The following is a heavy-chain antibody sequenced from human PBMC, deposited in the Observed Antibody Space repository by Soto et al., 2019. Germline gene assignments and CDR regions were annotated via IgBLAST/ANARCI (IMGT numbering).Heavy chain of an antibody. V-gene: IGHV2-26*01. CDR3: ARNYYDRSGYSHYYYYGMDV. CDR1: GFSLSNSRMG. Sequence: SGPTLVNPTETLTLTCTVSGFSLSNSRMGVSWIRQPPGKALEWLAHILSTDEKSYSTSLKSRLTISKDTSKSQVVRTMSNMDPMDTATYYCARNYYDRSGYSHYYYYGMDVWGQGTTVTVSS. J-gene: IGHJ6*02. CDR2: ILSTDEK. D-gene: IGHD3-22*01.